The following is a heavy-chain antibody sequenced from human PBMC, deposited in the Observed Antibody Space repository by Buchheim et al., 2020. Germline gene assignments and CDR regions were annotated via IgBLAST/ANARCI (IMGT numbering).Heavy chain of an antibody. V-gene: IGHV3-49*04. CDR1: GFTLGDFA. J-gene: IGHJ6*02. CDR2: IRSTGYGGTT. Sequence: EVQLVESGGGLVQPGRSLRLSCTASGFTLGDFAMSWVRQAPGKGLEWVGFIRSTGYGGTTEYAASVKGRFTISSDDSQSIAYLQMNSLKTEDTAVYYCTREYCGGDCYSDYYYYYGMDVWGQGTT. D-gene: IGHD2-21*01. CDR3: TREYCGGDCYSDYYYYYGMDV.